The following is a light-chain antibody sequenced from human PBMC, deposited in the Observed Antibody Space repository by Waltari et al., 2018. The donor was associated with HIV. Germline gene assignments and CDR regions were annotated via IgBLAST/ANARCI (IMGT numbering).Light chain of an antibody. CDR2: RNN. J-gene: IGLJ3*02. Sequence: QSVLTQPPSASGAPGQRVTMSCSGSSSNIGGNYVYWYQHLPGSAPKLRISRNNSRPSGVPDRFSCSKSGTSSSLAISGLRSEDEADYYCAAWDDSLSGVLFGGGTKLTVL. V-gene: IGLV1-47*01. CDR1: SSNIGGNY. CDR3: AAWDDSLSGVL.